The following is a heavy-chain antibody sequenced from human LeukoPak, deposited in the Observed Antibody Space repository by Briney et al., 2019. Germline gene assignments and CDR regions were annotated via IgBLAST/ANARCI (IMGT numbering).Heavy chain of an antibody. J-gene: IGHJ6*02. D-gene: IGHD2-15*01. CDR1: GYTFTSYA. V-gene: IGHV1-3*01. Sequence: GASVQVSCKASGYTFTSYAMHWVRQAPGQRLEWMGWINAGNGNTKYSQKFQGRVTITRDTSASTAYMELSSLRSEDTAVYYCARDAMVASPGLYYYGMDVWGQGTTVTVSS. CDR2: INAGNGNT. CDR3: ARDAMVASPGLYYYGMDV.